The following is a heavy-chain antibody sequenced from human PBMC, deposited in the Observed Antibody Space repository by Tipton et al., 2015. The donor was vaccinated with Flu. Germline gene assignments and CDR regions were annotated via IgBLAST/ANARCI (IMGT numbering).Heavy chain of an antibody. D-gene: IGHD3-22*01. CDR1: GFTFSGYG. V-gene: IGHV3-30*02. Sequence: SLRLSCAASGFTFSGYGMHWVRQAPGKGLEWVAFIRHDESDKYYADSVKGRFTISRDNSESALYLVVNSLRADDTAVYYCARGTRADYDSSDHTGYWGQGTLVTVSS. J-gene: IGHJ4*02. CDR3: ARGTRADYDSSDHTGY. CDR2: IRHDESDK.